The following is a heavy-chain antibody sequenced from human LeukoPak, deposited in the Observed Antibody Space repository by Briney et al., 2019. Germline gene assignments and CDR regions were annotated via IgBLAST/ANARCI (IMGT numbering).Heavy chain of an antibody. CDR3: AKSLIGNRQLAPEYWYYYMDV. Sequence: PGRCLSPAWAAAGPSFGSYGMDCVSPPARNWLEWVASIRSEGTNKNYADSVTGPFTISRDNSKNTLYRQMNSLRAEDTAVYYCAKSLIGNRQLAPEYWYYYMDVWGKGTTVTVSS. V-gene: IGHV3-30*02. CDR1: GPSFGSYG. CDR2: IRSEGTNK. D-gene: IGHD6-6*01. J-gene: IGHJ6*03.